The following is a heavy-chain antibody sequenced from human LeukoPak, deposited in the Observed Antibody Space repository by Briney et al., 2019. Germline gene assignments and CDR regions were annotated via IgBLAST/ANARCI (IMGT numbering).Heavy chain of an antibody. CDR2: IKSKTDGGTT. J-gene: IGHJ3*02. CDR3: TTDLVTTRAFDI. CDR1: GFTFSNAW. Sequence: SGGSLRLSCAASGFTFSNAWMSWVRQGPGKGLEWVGRIKSKTDGGTTDYAAPVKGRFTISRDDSKNTLYLQMNSLKTEDTAVYYCTTDLVTTRAFDIWGQGTMVTVSS. V-gene: IGHV3-15*01. D-gene: IGHD4-17*01.